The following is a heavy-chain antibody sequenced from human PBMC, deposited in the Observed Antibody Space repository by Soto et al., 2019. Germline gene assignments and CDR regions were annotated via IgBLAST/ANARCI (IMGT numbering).Heavy chain of an antibody. CDR3: ARSSYFQH. Sequence: SETLSLTCAVYGGSFSGYYWSWIRQPPGKGLEWIGEINHSGSTNYNPSLKSRVTISVDTSKNQFSLKLSSVTAADTAVYYCARSSYFQHWGQGTLVTVSS. CDR1: GGSFSGYY. V-gene: IGHV4-34*01. J-gene: IGHJ1*01. CDR2: INHSGST. D-gene: IGHD6-19*01.